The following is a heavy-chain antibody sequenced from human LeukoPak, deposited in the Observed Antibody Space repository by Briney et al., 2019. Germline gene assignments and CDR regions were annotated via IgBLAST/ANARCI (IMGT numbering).Heavy chain of an antibody. CDR3: ARVRSTDYYGSGSSPNNRPFDY. V-gene: IGHV1-2*02. CDR1: GYTFTGYY. D-gene: IGHD3-10*01. J-gene: IGHJ4*02. Sequence: ASVKVSCKASGYTFTGYYMHWVRQAPGQGLEWMGWINPNSGGTNYAQKFQGRVTMTRDTSISTAYMELSRLRSDDTAVYCCARVRSTDYYGSGSSPNNRPFDYWGQGTLVTVSS. CDR2: INPNSGGT.